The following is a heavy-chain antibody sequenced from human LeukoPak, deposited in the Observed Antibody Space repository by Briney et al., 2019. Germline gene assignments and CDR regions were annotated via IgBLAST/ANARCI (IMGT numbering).Heavy chain of an antibody. J-gene: IGHJ4*02. CDR1: GYNFILYG. Sequence: ASVKVSCKTYGYNFILYGMSWVRQAPGQGLEWMGWISGDNENTNYAQKLQGRVTMTTDTSTSTAYMELRSLRSDDTAVYYCARVGDGYNYGQGFDYWGQGTLVTVSS. V-gene: IGHV1-18*01. D-gene: IGHD5-24*01. CDR3: ARVGDGYNYGQGFDY. CDR2: ISGDNENT.